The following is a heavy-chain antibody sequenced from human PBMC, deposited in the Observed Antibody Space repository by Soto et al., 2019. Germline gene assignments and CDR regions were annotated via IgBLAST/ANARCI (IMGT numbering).Heavy chain of an antibody. CDR1: GGFISSYY. Sequence: QVQLQESGPGLVKPSETLSLTCTVSGGFISSYYWSWLRQPPGKGLEWIGRIYTSGSTNYNPSLRRRVTMSVDTSKNQVHLKLSSVTAADPAVYYCAISIADNGFDPCGPGTLVTVSS. CDR2: IYTSGST. J-gene: IGHJ5*02. CDR3: AISIADNGFDP. V-gene: IGHV4-4*07. D-gene: IGHD3-16*02.